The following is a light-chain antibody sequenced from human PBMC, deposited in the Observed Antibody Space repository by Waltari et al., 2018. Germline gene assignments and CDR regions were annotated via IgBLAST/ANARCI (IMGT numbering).Light chain of an antibody. Sequence: DIQMTQSPSTLSASVGDRVTITCRASQSISTWLAWYQQKPGKAPKLLIYQASSLESGVPSRFRGSGSETEFTLTISSLQPDDFATYYCQQYNTFSPDTFGQGTGVEIK. J-gene: IGKJ2*01. V-gene: IGKV1-5*03. CDR3: QQYNTFSPDT. CDR2: QAS. CDR1: QSISTW.